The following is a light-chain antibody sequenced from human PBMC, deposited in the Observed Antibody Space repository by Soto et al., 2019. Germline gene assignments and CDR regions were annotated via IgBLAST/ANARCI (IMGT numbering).Light chain of an antibody. CDR3: QQYNDWPLYT. Sequence: EIVMTQSPATLSVSPVERATLSCRASQSVSSNLAWYQQKPGQAPRLLIFGASTRATGIPARFSGSGSGTEFSLSISSLKSEDFAVYYCQQYNDWPLYTFGQGTKLEIK. J-gene: IGKJ2*01. CDR2: GAS. V-gene: IGKV3-15*01. CDR1: QSVSSN.